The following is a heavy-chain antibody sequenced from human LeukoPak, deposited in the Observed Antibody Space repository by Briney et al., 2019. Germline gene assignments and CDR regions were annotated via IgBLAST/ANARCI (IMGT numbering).Heavy chain of an antibody. J-gene: IGHJ5*01. Sequence: ASVKVSCKASGYTLTDYYLHWVRQAPGQGLKWMGWINPNSGATHYAQSFQARVTMTRDTSIASSYMELTGLESDDTAVYYCARMWSTATSGWNWFDPWGQGTLVTVSS. D-gene: IGHD4-11*01. CDR2: INPNSGAT. CDR1: GYTLTDYY. V-gene: IGHV1-2*02. CDR3: ARMWSTATSGWNWFDP.